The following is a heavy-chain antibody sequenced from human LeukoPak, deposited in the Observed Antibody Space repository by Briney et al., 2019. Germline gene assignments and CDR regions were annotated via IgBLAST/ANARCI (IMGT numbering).Heavy chain of an antibody. CDR3: ARARRRYYDSSGYPDDAFDI. CDR2: ISSSSSYI. CDR1: GFSFSSNS. D-gene: IGHD3-22*01. V-gene: IGHV3-21*01. Sequence: GGSLRLSCAASGFSFSSNSMNWVRQAPGKGLEWVSSISSSSSYIYYADSVKGRFTISRDNAKNSLYLQMNSLRAEDTAVYYCARARRRYYDSSGYPDDAFDIWGQGTMVTVSS. J-gene: IGHJ3*02.